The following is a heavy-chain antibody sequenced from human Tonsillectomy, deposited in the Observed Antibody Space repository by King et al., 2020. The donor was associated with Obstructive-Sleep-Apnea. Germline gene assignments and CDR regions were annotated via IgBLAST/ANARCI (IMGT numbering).Heavy chain of an antibody. Sequence: QLVQSGAEVKKPGESLRISCKGSGYNFTSYWISWVRQMPGKGLEWMGRIDPSDSYTKYSPSFQGRVTISADKSISTVYLQWSSLKASDTAMFYCARQGEMGAPNWFDPWGQGTLVTVSS. V-gene: IGHV5-10-1*03. J-gene: IGHJ5*02. CDR1: GYNFTSYW. D-gene: IGHD3-16*01. CDR3: ARQGEMGAPNWFDP. CDR2: IDPSDSYT.